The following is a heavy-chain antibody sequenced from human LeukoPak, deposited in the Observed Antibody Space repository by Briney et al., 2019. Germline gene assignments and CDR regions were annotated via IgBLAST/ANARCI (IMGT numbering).Heavy chain of an antibody. CDR2: IYSGGST. Sequence: GESLRLSCAASGFTVSSNYMNWVRQAPGKGLEWVSVIYSGGSTYYADSVKGRFTISRDNSKNTLYLQMNSLRAEDTGVYYCTRNWGSDNWFDPWGQGTLVTVSS. J-gene: IGHJ5*02. CDR3: TRNWGSDNWFDP. V-gene: IGHV3-66*01. D-gene: IGHD7-27*01. CDR1: GFTVSSNY.